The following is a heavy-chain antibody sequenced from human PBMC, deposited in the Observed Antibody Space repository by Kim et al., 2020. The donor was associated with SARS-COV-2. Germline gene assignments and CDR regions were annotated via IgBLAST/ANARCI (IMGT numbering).Heavy chain of an antibody. CDR2: IYYSGST. CDR1: GGSISSGGYY. J-gene: IGHJ6*02. D-gene: IGHD4-17*01. CDR3: ASDYGGNSRYYYYGLDA. Sequence: SETLSLTCTVSGGSISSGGYYWSCIRQHPGKGLEWIGYIYYSGSTYYNPSLKSRVIISVDTAKNQFSLKLSSVSAAHTAVYYCASDYGGNSRYYYYGLDAWGQGTPVTVSS. V-gene: IGHV4-31*03.